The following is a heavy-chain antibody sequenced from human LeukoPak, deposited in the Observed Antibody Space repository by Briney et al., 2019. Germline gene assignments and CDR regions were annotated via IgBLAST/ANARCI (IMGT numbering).Heavy chain of an antibody. J-gene: IGHJ6*02. D-gene: IGHD3-3*01. V-gene: IGHV3-30*03. CDR2: ISYDGSNK. CDR1: GFTFSSYS. Sequence: PGGSLRLSCAASGFTFSSYSMNWVRQAPGKGLEWVAVISYDGSNKYYADSVKGRFTISRDNSKNTLYLQMNSLRAEDTAVYYCARGPFTIFGVVTLDYYYYGMDVWGQGTTVTVSS. CDR3: ARGPFTIFGVVTLDYYYYGMDV.